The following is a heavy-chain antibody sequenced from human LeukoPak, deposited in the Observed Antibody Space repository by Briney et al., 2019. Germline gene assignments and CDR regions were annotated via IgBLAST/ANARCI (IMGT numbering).Heavy chain of an antibody. V-gene: IGHV1-3*01. J-gene: IGHJ4*02. Sequence: ASVKVSCKASGYTFTSYAMHWVRQAPGQRREGMGWINAGNGNTKYSQKFQGRVTITRDTSASTAYMELSSLRSEDTAVYYCAVGFEWLGLFDYWGQGTLVTVSS. CDR3: AVGFEWLGLFDY. CDR1: GYTFTSYA. CDR2: INAGNGNT. D-gene: IGHD6-19*01.